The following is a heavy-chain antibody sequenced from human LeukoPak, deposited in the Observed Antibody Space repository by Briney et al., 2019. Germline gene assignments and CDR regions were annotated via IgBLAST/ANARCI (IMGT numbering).Heavy chain of an antibody. J-gene: IGHJ4*02. CDR3: AKIAGDYDYVWGSYRYSPADY. V-gene: IGHV3-23*01. D-gene: IGHD3-16*02. Sequence: PGGSLRLSCAASGFIFSSYAMSWVRQAPGKGLEWVSDISGSGGSTYYADSVKGRFTISRDNSKNTLYLQMNSLRAEDTAVYYCAKIAGDYDYVWGSYRYSPADYWGQGTLVTVSS. CDR2: ISGSGGST. CDR1: GFIFSSYA.